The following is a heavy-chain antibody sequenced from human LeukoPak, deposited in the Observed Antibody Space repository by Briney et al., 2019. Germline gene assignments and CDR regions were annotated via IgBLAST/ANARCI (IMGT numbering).Heavy chain of an antibody. CDR1: GYTFTNFG. CDR3: ARNIVATTNYDY. J-gene: IGHJ4*02. Sequence: ASVKVSRKASGYTFTNFGINWVRQATGQGLEWMGWMNLNSGHTGFAQKFQGRVTLTWDTSISTAYMELSSLTSEDTAVYYCARNIVATTNYDYWGQGTLVTVSS. V-gene: IGHV1-8*02. D-gene: IGHD5-12*01. CDR2: MNLNSGHT.